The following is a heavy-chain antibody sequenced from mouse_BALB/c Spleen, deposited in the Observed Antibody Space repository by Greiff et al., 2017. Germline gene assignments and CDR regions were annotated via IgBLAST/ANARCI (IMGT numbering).Heavy chain of an antibody. CDR3: ARHEIYRPFDY. Sequence: EVQGVESGGGLVQPGGSLKLSCAASGFTFSSYTMSWVRQTPEKRLEWVAYISNGGGSTYYPDTVKGRFTISRDNAKNTLYLQMSSLKSEDTAMYYCARHEIYRPFDYWGQGTTLTVSS. J-gene: IGHJ2*01. V-gene: IGHV5-12-2*01. D-gene: IGHD1-3*01. CDR1: GFTFSSYT. CDR2: ISNGGGST.